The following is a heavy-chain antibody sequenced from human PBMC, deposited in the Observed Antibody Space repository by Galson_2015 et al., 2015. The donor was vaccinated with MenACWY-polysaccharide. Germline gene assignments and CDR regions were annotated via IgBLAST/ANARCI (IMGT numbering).Heavy chain of an antibody. CDR3: ARAIAVAGQRRDFDL. J-gene: IGHJ2*01. CDR2: MNPTSGNS. D-gene: IGHD6-19*01. CDR1: D. V-gene: IGHV1-8*01. Sequence: DIHWVRQAPGQVLEWMAWMNPTSGNSGYAQKFHGRVTLTKDTSINTAYLELSSLRSEDTAVYYCARAIAVAGQRRDFDLWGRG.